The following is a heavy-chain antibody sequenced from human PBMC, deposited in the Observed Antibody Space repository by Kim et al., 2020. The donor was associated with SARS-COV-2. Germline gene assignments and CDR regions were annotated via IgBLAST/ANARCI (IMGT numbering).Heavy chain of an antibody. CDR2: IGFDGSAQ. V-gene: IGHV3-30*18. D-gene: IGHD3-16*01. CDR1: GFSFSNHG. CDR3: AKEIMIKAAPWYFDL. J-gene: IGHJ2*01. Sequence: GGSLRLSCVGSGFSFSNHGIHWVRQAPGKGLEWVAVIGFDGSAQYHADSVKGRISMSRDNSKNMVSLQMNSLRAEDTAVYYCAKEIMIKAAPWYFDLWGRGTL.